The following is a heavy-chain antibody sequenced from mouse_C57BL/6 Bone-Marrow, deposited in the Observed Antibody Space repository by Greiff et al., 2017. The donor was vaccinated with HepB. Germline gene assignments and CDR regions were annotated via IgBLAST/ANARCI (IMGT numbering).Heavy chain of an antibody. J-gene: IGHJ4*01. CDR2: IRNKANNHAT. CDR3: SWVLRRAMDY. CDR1: GFTFSDAW. V-gene: IGHV6-6*01. D-gene: IGHD1-1*01. Sequence: EVQGVESGGGLVQPGGSMKLSCAASGFTFSDAWMDWVRQSPEKGLEWVAEIRNKANNHATYYAESVKGRFTISRDDSKSSVYLQMNSLRAEDTGIYYCSWVLRRAMDYWGQGTSVTVSS.